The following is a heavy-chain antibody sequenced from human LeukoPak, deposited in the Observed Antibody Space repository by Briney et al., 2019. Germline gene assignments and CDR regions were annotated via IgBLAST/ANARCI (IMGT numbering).Heavy chain of an antibody. D-gene: IGHD3-10*01. J-gene: IGHJ6*03. CDR1: GYTFTSYG. V-gene: IGHV1-18*01. Sequence: ASVKVSCKASGYTFTSYGISWVRQAPGQGLEWMGWISTYNGNTNYAQKLQGRVTMTTDTSTSTAYMELRSLRSDDTAVYYCARDLHRVVVRGVPHYYYYMDVWGKGTAVTISS. CDR3: ARDLHRVVVRGVPHYYYYMDV. CDR2: ISTYNGNT.